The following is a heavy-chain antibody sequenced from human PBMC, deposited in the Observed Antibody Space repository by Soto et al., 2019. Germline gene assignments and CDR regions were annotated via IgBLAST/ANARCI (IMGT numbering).Heavy chain of an antibody. CDR2: IYYSGPT. CDR3: ARYGVWAFDI. V-gene: IGHV4-59*01. D-gene: IGHD2-8*01. J-gene: IGHJ3*02. Sequence: SETLSLTCSVSGGSIAPFFWTWILQPPWRGLEWIGYIYYSGPTNYSPSLKSRVTMSVDTSKNQFSLKLSSVTAADTAVYFCARYGVWAFDIWGEGTMVTVSS. CDR1: GGSIAPFF.